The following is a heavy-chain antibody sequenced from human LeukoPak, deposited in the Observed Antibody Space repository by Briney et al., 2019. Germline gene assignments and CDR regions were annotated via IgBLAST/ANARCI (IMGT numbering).Heavy chain of an antibody. CDR3: ARTYYYDSSGYPVSAY. D-gene: IGHD3-22*01. CDR2: ISNTNSTI. Sequence: GGSLRLSCAASGFTFSDYYMSWIRQAPGKGLEWVSYISNTNSTIYYADSVKGRFTISRDNAKNSLYLQMNSLRDEDTAIYYCARTYYYDSSGYPVSAYWGQGTLVTVSS. CDR1: GFTFSDYY. V-gene: IGHV3-11*04. J-gene: IGHJ4*02.